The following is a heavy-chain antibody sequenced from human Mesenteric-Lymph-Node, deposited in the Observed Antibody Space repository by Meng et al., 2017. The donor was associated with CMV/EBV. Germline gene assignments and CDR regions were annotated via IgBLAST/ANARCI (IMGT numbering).Heavy chain of an antibody. V-gene: IGHV3-23*01. D-gene: IGHD2-21*01. CDR1: GFTFDDCA. J-gene: IGHJ4*02. Sequence: GESLKISCAASGFTFDDCAMHWVRQVPGKGLEWVSSISGNGDKTYYADSVKGRFTISRDNSQNTLYLQMSDLRAEDTAVFYCAKDKFDIIVVPAALGFDYWGQGTLVTVSS. CDR3: AKDKFDIIVVPAALGFDY. CDR2: ISGNGDKT.